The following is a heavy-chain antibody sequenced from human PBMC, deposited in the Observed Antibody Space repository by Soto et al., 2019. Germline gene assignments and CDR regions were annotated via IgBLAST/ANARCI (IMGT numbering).Heavy chain of an antibody. CDR1: GFTFTNYW. Sequence: EVQLVESGGGLVQPGGSLRLSCATSGFTFTNYWTHWVRQAPGEGLVWVSRISGDGSRTNYADSVKGRFPISRDNAKTSLYLQMNSLRADDTAVYYCARGAGGAYYLDYWGQGTLVNVSS. D-gene: IGHD3-10*01. CDR2: ISGDGSRT. V-gene: IGHV3-74*01. J-gene: IGHJ4*02. CDR3: ARGAGGAYYLDY.